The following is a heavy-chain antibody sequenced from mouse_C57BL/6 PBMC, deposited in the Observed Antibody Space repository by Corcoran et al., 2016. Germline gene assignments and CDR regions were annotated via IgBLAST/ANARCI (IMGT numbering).Heavy chain of an antibody. CDR2: INPNNGGT. Sequence: EVQLQQSGPVLVKPGASVKMSCKASGYTFTDYYMNWVKQSHGKSLEWIGDINPNNGGTIYNQKFKGKATLTVDKSSSTAYMELRSLTSEDTAVYYCARSRKNYAMDYWGQGTSVTVSS. CDR1: GYTFTDYY. V-gene: IGHV1-18*01. J-gene: IGHJ4*01. CDR3: ARSRKNYAMDY.